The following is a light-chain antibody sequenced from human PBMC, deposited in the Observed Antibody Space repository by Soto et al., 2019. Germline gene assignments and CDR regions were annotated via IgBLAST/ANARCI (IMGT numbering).Light chain of an antibody. CDR1: QSVGGD. J-gene: IGKJ4*01. CDR3: QQYENWPQLT. CDR2: GAS. V-gene: IGKV3-15*01. Sequence: EIVMTQSPGTLSVSPGERATLSCRASQSVGGDLAWYQQKPGQAPRLLIYGASSRAPGIPDRFSGSGSGTEFTLTISSLQSEDSAVYYCQQYENWPQLTFGGGTKVDIK.